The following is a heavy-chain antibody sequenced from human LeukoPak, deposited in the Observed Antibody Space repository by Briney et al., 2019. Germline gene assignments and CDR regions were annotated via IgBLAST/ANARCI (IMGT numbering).Heavy chain of an antibody. CDR3: ASVSAATVVTPKYYFDY. J-gene: IGHJ4*02. V-gene: IGHV4-39*01. Sequence: SETLSLTCTVSGGSISSSSYYWGWIRQPPGKGLEWIGSIYYSGSTYYNPSLKSRVTISVDTSKNQFSLKLSSVTAADTAAYYCASVSAATVVTPKYYFDYWGQGTLVTVSS. D-gene: IGHD4-23*01. CDR1: GGSISSSSYY. CDR2: IYYSGST.